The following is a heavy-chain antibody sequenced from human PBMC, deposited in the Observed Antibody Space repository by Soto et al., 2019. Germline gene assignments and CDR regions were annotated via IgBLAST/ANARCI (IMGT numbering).Heavy chain of an antibody. V-gene: IGHV3-30*18. CDR1: GITISSYG. D-gene: IGHD3-22*01. CDR3: AKGYYDSLGAFDI. CDR2: ISYDGSNK. J-gene: IGHJ3*02. Sequence: GGSLRLSCAGSGITISSYGMNWVRQAPGKGLEWVAGISYDGSNKYHADSVKGRFTISRDNSKNTLYLQMNSLRAEDTAVYYCAKGYYDSLGAFDIWGQGTMVTASS.